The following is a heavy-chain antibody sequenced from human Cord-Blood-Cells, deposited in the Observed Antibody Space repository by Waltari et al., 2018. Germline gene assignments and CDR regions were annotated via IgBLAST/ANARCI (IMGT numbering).Heavy chain of an antibody. CDR1: GVSICSYH. D-gene: IGHD3-9*01. J-gene: IGHJ4*02. Sequence: QVQLQASGPGLVKPSETLSLTCTVSGVSICSYHCSCILPRHGKGLEWTGYIYYSGSTSYNPSLKSRVTISVDTSKNQFSLKLSSVTAADTAVYYCASVTYYDILTGYYYFDYWGQGTLVTVSS. CDR3: ASVTYYDILTGYYYFDY. CDR2: IYYSGST. V-gene: IGHV4-59*01.